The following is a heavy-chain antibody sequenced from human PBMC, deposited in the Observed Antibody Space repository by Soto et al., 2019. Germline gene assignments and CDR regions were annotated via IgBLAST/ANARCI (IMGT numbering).Heavy chain of an antibody. D-gene: IGHD6-6*01. CDR3: ARYSNEYSSSSYFDY. CDR1: GYTFTGYY. J-gene: IGHJ4*02. Sequence: ASVKVSCKASGYTFTGYYMHWVRQAPGQGLEWMGWINPNSGGTNYAQKFQGRVTMTRDTPISTAYMELSRLRSDDTAVYYCARYSNEYSSSSYFDYWGQGTLVTVSS. CDR2: INPNSGGT. V-gene: IGHV1-2*02.